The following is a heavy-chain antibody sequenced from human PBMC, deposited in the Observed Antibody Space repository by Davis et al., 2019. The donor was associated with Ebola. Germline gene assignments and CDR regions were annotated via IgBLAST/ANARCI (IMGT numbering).Heavy chain of an antibody. V-gene: IGHV3-21*01. CDR1: GFTFSTYA. J-gene: IGHJ4*02. Sequence: PGGSLRLSCAASGFTFSTYAMHWVRQAPDKGLEWVSSISGSSTYIFYADSVKGRFTISRDNAKNSLYLQMDSLTAEDTAVYYCVSSDYWGQGTLVTVSS. CDR2: ISGSSTYI. CDR3: VSSDY.